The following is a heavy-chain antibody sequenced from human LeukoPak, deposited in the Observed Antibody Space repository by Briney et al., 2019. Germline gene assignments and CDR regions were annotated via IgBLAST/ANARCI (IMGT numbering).Heavy chain of an antibody. CDR1: GFTFSSYA. Sequence: PGGSLRLSCAASGFTFSSYAMSWVRQAPGKGLEWVSVMSGSGGSTDYADSVKGRFTISRDNSKNTLYLQMNSLRAEDTAVYYCAKGVSDSGSSYDAFDIWGQGTMVTVSS. D-gene: IGHD1-26*01. V-gene: IGHV3-23*01. J-gene: IGHJ3*02. CDR3: AKGVSDSGSSYDAFDI. CDR2: MSGSGGST.